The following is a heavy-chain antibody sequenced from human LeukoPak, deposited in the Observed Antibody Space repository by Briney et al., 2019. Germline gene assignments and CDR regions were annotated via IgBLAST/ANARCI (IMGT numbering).Heavy chain of an antibody. CDR3: ARDLGSGSFPFDY. J-gene: IGHJ4*02. CDR1: GYTFTGYY. V-gene: IGHV1-18*04. Sequence: GASVKVSCKASGYTFTGYYMHWVRQAPGQGLEWMGWISAYNGNTNYAQKLQGRVTMTTDTSTSTAYMELRSLRSDDTAVYYCARDLGSGSFPFDYWGQGTLVTVSS. CDR2: ISAYNGNT. D-gene: IGHD6-19*01.